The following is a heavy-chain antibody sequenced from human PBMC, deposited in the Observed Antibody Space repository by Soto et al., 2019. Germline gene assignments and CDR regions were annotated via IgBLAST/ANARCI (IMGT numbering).Heavy chain of an antibody. CDR3: ARVKSGSYDWFDP. V-gene: IGHV3-74*01. J-gene: IGHJ5*02. D-gene: IGHD3-10*01. CDR1: GFTFTNYW. Sequence: GGSLRLSCAASGFTFTNYWMHWVRQAPGKGLMWVSRINPDGSRTSYADSVKGRFAISRDNAKNTLYLQMNSLRAEDTAVYYCARVKSGSYDWFDPWGQGTLVTVSS. CDR2: INPDGSRT.